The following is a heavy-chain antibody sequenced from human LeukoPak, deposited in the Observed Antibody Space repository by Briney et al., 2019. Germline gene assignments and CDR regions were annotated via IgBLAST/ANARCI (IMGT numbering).Heavy chain of an antibody. Sequence: AGGSLRLSCAASGFTFCSYGMHWVRQAPGKGLEWVAVISFDGRNKYFGDSVKGRFSISRDNSKNTLSLQMNSLRPEDTAVYYCVKDGHSVTIFDYWGRGTLVTVSS. J-gene: IGHJ4*02. CDR1: GFTFCSYG. D-gene: IGHD4-17*01. CDR2: ISFDGRNK. CDR3: VKDGHSVTIFDY. V-gene: IGHV3-30*18.